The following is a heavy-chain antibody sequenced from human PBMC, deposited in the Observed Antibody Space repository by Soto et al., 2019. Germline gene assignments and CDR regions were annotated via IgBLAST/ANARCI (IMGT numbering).Heavy chain of an antibody. V-gene: IGHV4-4*07. CDR2: VSTNGAT. D-gene: IGHD3-9*01. J-gene: IGHJ6*02. Sequence: PSETLSLTCTVSDDFISSYYWNWIRQPAGKGLEWIGRVSTNGATNYNPSLESRVTMSVDTSKNQFSLKLTSVTAADTAVYFCARADYLILTGSYAMDVWGQGNTGTVSS. CDR1: DDFISSYY. CDR3: ARADYLILTGSYAMDV.